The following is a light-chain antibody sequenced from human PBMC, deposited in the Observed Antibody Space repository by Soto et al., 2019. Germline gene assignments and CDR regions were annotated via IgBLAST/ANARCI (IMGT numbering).Light chain of an antibody. CDR1: QSVSAD. J-gene: IGKJ5*01. Sequence: EKVLMQSPATLSLSPWERATLSDRASQSVSADLAWYQQKPGQAPRLLIYGASTTATGVPARFSGGGSGTEFTITIGSLKSEDFAVFYCQQYKTWPLFGQGTRLEIK. V-gene: IGKV3-15*01. CDR3: QQYKTWPL. CDR2: GAS.